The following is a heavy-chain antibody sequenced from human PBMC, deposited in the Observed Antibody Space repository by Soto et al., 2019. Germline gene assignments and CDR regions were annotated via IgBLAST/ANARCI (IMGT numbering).Heavy chain of an antibody. V-gene: IGHV3-23*01. J-gene: IGHJ4*02. CDR1: GFTFSSYA. Sequence: EVQLLESGGGLVQPGGSLTLSCATSGFTFSSYAMVWVRQAAEKGLEWVASISNNGDTAYYADSVKGRFTISRGNSENTLYLQMTGLRADDTALYFCAKSRVFIGAIVTLLDSWGQGTQVTVSS. CDR2: ISNNGDTA. D-gene: IGHD3-16*02. CDR3: AKSRVFIGAIVTLLDS.